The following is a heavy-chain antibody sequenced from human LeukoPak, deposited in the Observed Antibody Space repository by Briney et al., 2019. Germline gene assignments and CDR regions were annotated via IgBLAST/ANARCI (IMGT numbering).Heavy chain of an antibody. D-gene: IGHD2-2*01. Sequence: PGGSLRLSCAASGFTFSSYAMSWVRQAPGKGLEWVSAFSGRGGSTYYADSVKGRFTISRDNSKNTLYLQMGSLRAEDMAVYYCARSMVPAASSVPFDYWGQGTLVTVSS. J-gene: IGHJ4*02. CDR3: ARSMVPAASSVPFDY. V-gene: IGHV3-23*01. CDR2: FSGRGGST. CDR1: GFTFSSYA.